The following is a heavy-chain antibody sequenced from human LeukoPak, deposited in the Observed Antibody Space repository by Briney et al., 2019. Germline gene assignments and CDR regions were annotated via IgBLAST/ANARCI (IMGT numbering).Heavy chain of an antibody. V-gene: IGHV5-51*01. CDR2: IYPGDFDT. CDR3: ARHLGGGRTRPSPRAVAGTEGSHYYYYMDV. J-gene: IGHJ6*03. Sequence: RGESLKISCKASGYTFSNYWIGWVRQMPGKGLEWMGIIYPGDFDTKYSPSFQGQVTISADRSITTAYLQWSSLKASDTAMYYCARHLGGGRTRPSPRAVAGTEGSHYYYYMDVWGKGTTVTVSS. D-gene: IGHD6-19*01. CDR1: GYTFSNYW.